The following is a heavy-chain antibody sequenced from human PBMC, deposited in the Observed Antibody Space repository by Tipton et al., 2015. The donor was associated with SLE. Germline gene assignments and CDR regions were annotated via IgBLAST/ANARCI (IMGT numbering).Heavy chain of an antibody. CDR3: ARVTAVAGTRYFDL. D-gene: IGHD6-19*01. J-gene: IGHJ2*01. CDR1: GGSISSGGYY. CDR2: IYYSGST. Sequence: LRLSCTVSGGSISSGGYYWSWIRQHPGKGLEWIGYIYYSGSTYYNPSLKSRVTISVDTSKNQFSLKLSSVTAADTAVYYCARVTAVAGTRYFDLWGRGTLVTVSS. V-gene: IGHV4-31*03.